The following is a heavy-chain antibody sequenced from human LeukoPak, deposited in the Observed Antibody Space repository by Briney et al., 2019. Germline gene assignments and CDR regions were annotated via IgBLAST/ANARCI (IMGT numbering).Heavy chain of an antibody. CDR2: INHSGST. CDR1: GGSFSGYY. Sequence: KPSETLSLTCAVYGGSFSGYYWSWIRQPPGKGLEWIGEINHSGSTNYNPSLKSRVTISVDTSKNQFSLKLSSVTAADTAVYYCASSVVVPAATRIAAAGSFDYWGQGTLVTVSS. D-gene: IGHD2-2*01. J-gene: IGHJ4*02. V-gene: IGHV4-34*01. CDR3: ASSVVVPAATRIAAAGSFDY.